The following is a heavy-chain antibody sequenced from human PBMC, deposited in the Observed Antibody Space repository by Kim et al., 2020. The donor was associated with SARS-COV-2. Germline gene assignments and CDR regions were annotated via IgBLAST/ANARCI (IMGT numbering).Heavy chain of an antibody. Sequence: SETLSLTCAVYGGSFSGYYWSWIRQPTGKGLEWIGEIDHSGSTNYNPSLKSRVTISIDTSKNQFSLKLNSVTAADTAVYFCARGHVSVTMILVVTGWYNWFDPWGQGTLVTVSS. D-gene: IGHD3-22*01. CDR1: GGSFSGYY. V-gene: IGHV4-34*01. CDR2: IDHSGST. J-gene: IGHJ5*02. CDR3: ARGHVSVTMILVVTGWYNWFDP.